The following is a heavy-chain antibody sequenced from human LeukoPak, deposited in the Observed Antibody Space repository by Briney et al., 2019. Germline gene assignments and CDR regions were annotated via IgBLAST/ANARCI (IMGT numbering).Heavy chain of an antibody. CDR3: ASHWGGY. CDR1: GFTGSNNY. CDR2: IHSSGAT. Sequence: TGGSLRLSCAASGFTGSNNYVSWARQAPGRGLEWVSAIHSSGATCYADSVKGRFTISRDTSKNTLYLQISSLRVEDTAVYYCASHWGGYWGQGTLVTVSS. V-gene: IGHV3-53*01. D-gene: IGHD3-16*01. J-gene: IGHJ4*02.